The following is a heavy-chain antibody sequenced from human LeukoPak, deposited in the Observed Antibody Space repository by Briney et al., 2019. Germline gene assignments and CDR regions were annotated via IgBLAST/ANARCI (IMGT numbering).Heavy chain of an antibody. CDR3: ARDRVYCGSTSCNAYYFDY. D-gene: IGHD2-2*01. CDR1: GDSVSSNSAA. CDR2: TYHRSKCYN. V-gene: IGHV6-1*01. Sequence: SQTLSLTCAIFGDSVSSNSAAWNWIRQSPSRGLEWLGRTYHRSKCYNDYAVSVKSRITFNPDTSKNQFSLQLNSVTPEDTAVYYCARDRVYCGSTSCNAYYFDYWGQGTLVTVSS. J-gene: IGHJ4*02.